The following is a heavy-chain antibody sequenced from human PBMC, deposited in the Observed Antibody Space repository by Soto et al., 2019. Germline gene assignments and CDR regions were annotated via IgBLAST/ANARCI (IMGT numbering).Heavy chain of an antibody. CDR3: ARGPPLAGTAGGPGYFDY. CDR2: ISAYNGNT. D-gene: IGHD6-13*01. Sequence: ASVKVSCKASGYTFTSYGISWVRQAPGQGLEWMGWISAYNGNTNYAQKLQGRVTMTTDTSTSTAYMELRSLRSDDTAVYYCARGPPLAGTAGGPGYFDYWGQGTLVTVSS. V-gene: IGHV1-18*01. CDR1: GYTFTSYG. J-gene: IGHJ4*02.